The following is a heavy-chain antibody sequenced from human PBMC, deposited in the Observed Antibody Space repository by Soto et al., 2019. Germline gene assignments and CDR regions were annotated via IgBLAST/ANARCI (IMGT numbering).Heavy chain of an antibody. D-gene: IGHD3-22*01. CDR1: GYTLRSYG. J-gene: IGHJ3*02. CDR3: ARDRGYYYDSSGYYYAFDI. Sequence: ASVKVSCKASGYTLRSYGITWVRQAPGQGREQMGWISAYNGNTNYAQNFQGRVTMTTDTSTSTAYMELRGLRSDDTAVYYCARDRGYYYDSSGYYYAFDIWGQGKMVNV. CDR2: ISAYNGNT. V-gene: IGHV1-18*04.